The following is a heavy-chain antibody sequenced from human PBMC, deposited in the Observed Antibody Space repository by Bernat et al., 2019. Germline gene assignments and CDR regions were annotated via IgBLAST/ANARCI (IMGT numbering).Heavy chain of an antibody. CDR3: ARKSGGGWSTLDN. CDR2: ISYDGSQR. J-gene: IGHJ4*02. V-gene: IGHV3-30*04. D-gene: IGHD6-19*01. CDR1: GFTFSSYA. Sequence: QVQLVESGGGVVQPGRSLRLSCAASGFTFSSYAMHWVRQAPGKGLEWVAVISYDGSQRFYADSVRGRFTISRDNSKSTLFLQMSSLRTEDTAVYYCARKSGGGWSTLDNWGQGTLVTVSS.